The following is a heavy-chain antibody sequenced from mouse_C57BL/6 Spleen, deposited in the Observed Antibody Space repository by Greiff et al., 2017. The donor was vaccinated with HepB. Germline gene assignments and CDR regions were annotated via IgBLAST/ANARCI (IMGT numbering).Heavy chain of an antibody. J-gene: IGHJ3*01. CDR1: GFTFSDYY. CDR3: ARGGTGPFAY. Sequence: VQLKESEGGLVQPGSSMKLSCTASGFTFSDYYMAWVRQVPEKGLEWVANINYDGSSTYYLDSLKSRFIISRDNAKNILYLQMSSLKSEDTATYYCARGGTGPFAYWGQGTLVTVSA. CDR2: INYDGSST. V-gene: IGHV5-16*01. D-gene: IGHD4-1*01.